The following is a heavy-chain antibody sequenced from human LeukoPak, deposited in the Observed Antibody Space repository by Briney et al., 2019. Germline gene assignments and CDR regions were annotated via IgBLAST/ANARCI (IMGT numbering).Heavy chain of an antibody. CDR3: ARVTYYDFWSGYPGGGYYFDY. J-gene: IGHJ4*02. Sequence: ASVKVSCKASGYTFTSYGISWLRQAPGQGLEWMGWISAYNGNTNYAQKLQGRVTMTTDTSTSTAYMELRSLRSDDTAVYYCARVTYYDFWSGYPGGGYYFDYWGQGTLVTVSS. CDR2: ISAYNGNT. D-gene: IGHD3-3*01. CDR1: GYTFTSYG. V-gene: IGHV1-18*01.